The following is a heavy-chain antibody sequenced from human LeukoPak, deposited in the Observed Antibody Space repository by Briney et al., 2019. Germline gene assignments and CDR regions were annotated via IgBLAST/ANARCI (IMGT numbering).Heavy chain of an antibody. V-gene: IGHV3-7*01. CDR2: INQDGSEK. CDR3: ARERLGVSIAAACLGY. Sequence: GGSLRLSCAASGFTFSSYWMSWVRQAPGKGLEGVADINQDGSEKYYVDSVKGRFTISRDKAKKSLYLQMNRQRDEDTDVYYCARERLGVSIAAACLGYWGQGTLVTVSS. D-gene: IGHD6-13*01. J-gene: IGHJ4*02. CDR1: GFTFSSYW.